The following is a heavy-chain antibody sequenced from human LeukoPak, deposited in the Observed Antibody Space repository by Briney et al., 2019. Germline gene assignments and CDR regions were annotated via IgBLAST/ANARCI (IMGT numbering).Heavy chain of an antibody. CDR1: GFTFSSYE. CDR3: ARDTLGEGEDANYAVYYFDY. D-gene: IGHD4/OR15-4a*01. J-gene: IGHJ4*02. CDR2: ISSSGSTI. V-gene: IGHV3-48*03. Sequence: GGSLRLSCAASGFTFSSYEVNWVRQAPGKGLEWVSYISSSGSTIYYADSVKGRFTISRDNAKNSLDLQMNSLRADDTAFYYCARDTLGEGEDANYAVYYFDYWGQGTVVTVSS.